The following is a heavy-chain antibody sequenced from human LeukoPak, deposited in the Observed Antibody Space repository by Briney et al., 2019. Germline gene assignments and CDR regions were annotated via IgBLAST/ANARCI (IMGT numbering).Heavy chain of an antibody. J-gene: IGHJ4*02. CDR1: DDSITMYY. V-gene: IGHV4-59*01. CDR3: ARVTGYRIEDYFDY. D-gene: IGHD6-13*01. CDR2: IYYSGST. Sequence: SETLSPTCSVSDDSITMYYWSWIRQPPGKGLEWIGYIYYSGSTNYNPSLKSRVTISVETSKNEFSLKLRSVTAADTAVYYCARVTGYRIEDYFDYWGQGTLVTVSS.